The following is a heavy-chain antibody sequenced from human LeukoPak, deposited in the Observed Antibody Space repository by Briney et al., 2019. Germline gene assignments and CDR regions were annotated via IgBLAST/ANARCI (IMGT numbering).Heavy chain of an antibody. D-gene: IGHD3-10*01. CDR3: ASHGSGSLYYFDY. CDR1: GGSISSGDYY. CDR2: IYYSGST. J-gene: IGHJ4*02. V-gene: IGHV4-30-4*01. Sequence: PSQTLSLTCTVSGGSISSGDYYWSWIRQPPGKGLEWIGYIYYSGSTYYNPSLKSRVTISVHTSKNQFSLKLSSVTAADTAVYYCASHGSGSLYYFDYWGQGTLVTVSS.